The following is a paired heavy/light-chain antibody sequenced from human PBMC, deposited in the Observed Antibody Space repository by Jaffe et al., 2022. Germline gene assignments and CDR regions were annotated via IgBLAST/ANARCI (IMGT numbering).Heavy chain of an antibody. CDR1: GFTFDDYA. V-gene: IGHV3-9*01. J-gene: IGHJ4*02. CDR2: ISWNSGSI. D-gene: IGHD3-10*01. Sequence: EVQLVESGGGLVQPGRSLRLSCAASGFTFDDYAMHWVRQAPGKGLEWVSGISWNSGSIGYADSVKGRFTISRDNAKNSLYLQMNSLRAEDTALYYCAKHRYYGSGSYSYYFDYWGQGTLVTVSS. CDR3: AKHRYYGSGSYSYYFDY.
Light chain of an antibody. Sequence: AIQLTQSPSSLSASVGDRVTITCRASQGISSALAWYQQKPGKAPKLLIYDASSLESGVPSRFSGSGSGTDFTLTISSLQPEDFATYYCQQFNSYPFLTFGGGTKVEIK. J-gene: IGKJ4*01. CDR3: QQFNSYPFLT. CDR1: QGISSA. CDR2: DAS. V-gene: IGKV1-13*02.